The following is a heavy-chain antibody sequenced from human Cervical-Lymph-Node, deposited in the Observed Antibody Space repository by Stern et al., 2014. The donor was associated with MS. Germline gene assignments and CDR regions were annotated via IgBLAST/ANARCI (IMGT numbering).Heavy chain of an antibody. Sequence: QLVQSGGGLVQPGGSLKLSCAASGILFSGASMHWVRQPSGKGLEWIGRIRSKRNAYTATYTASVKGRFTISRDDSKSTAYLQLNSLKTEDTAVYYCVSDGSGWRNWGQGTLVTVSS. CDR1: GILFSGAS. D-gene: IGHD3-10*01. CDR3: VSDGSGWRN. J-gene: IGHJ4*02. CDR2: IRSKRNAYTA. V-gene: IGHV3-73*01.